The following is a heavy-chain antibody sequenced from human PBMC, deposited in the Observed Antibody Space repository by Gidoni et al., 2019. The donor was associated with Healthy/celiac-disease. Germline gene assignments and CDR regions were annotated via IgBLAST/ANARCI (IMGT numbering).Heavy chain of an antibody. CDR3: ARGVSALVDY. J-gene: IGHJ4*02. D-gene: IGHD3-16*02. CDR2: IYYSGST. V-gene: IGHV4-31*03. CDR1: GGSISSGGYY. Sequence: QVQLQESAPGLVKPSQTLSLTCTVSGGSISSGGYYSRWLRQHPGKGLEWIGYIYYSGSTYYNPSLKSRVTISVDTSKNQFSLKLSSVTAADTAVYYCARGVSALVDYWGQGTLVTVSS.